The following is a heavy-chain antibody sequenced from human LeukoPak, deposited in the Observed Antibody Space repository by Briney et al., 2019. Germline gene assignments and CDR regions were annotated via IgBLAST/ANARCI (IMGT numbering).Heavy chain of an antibody. D-gene: IGHD1-7*01. Sequence: GGSLRLSCTASEFTFSSYWMHWVRQPPGKGLVWVSRINGDGSSTSYADAVKSRFTISRDNAKNTLYLRMNSLRAEDTAVYYCARGGLTGTTIPYFDYWGQGTLVTVSS. V-gene: IGHV3-74*01. CDR1: EFTFSSYW. CDR3: ARGGLTGTTIPYFDY. CDR2: INGDGSST. J-gene: IGHJ4*02.